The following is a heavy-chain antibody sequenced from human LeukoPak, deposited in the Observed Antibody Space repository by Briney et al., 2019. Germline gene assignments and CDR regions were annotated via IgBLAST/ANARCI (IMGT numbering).Heavy chain of an antibody. V-gene: IGHV4-59*01. D-gene: IGHD2/OR15-2a*01. CDR3: ARVVGYYYYFDY. CDR2: IYYSGST. J-gene: IGHJ4*02. CDR1: GGSISSYY. Sequence: YPSETLSLTCTVSGGSISSYYWSWIRQPPGKGLEWIGYIYYSGSTNYNPSLKSRVTISVDTSKNQFSLKLSSVTAADTAVYYCARVVGYYYYFDYWGQGTLVTVSS.